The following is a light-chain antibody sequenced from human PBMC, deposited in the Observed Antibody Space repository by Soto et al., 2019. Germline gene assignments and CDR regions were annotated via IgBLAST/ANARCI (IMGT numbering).Light chain of an antibody. CDR3: QQYNNYSPWT. CDR2: DAS. J-gene: IGKJ1*01. V-gene: IGKV1-5*01. Sequence: DIQMTQSPSTLSASVGDRVTITCRASQRISSWLAWYQQKPGKAPKLLIYDASSLESGVPSRFSGSGSGTEFTLTISGLQPDDFATYYCQQYNNYSPWTFGQGTKVDIK. CDR1: QRISSW.